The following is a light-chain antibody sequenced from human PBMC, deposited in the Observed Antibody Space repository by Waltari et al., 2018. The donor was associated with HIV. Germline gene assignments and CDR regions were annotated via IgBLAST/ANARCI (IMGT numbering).Light chain of an antibody. CDR3: NSRDSSGKHHWV. CDR2: NNN. V-gene: IGLV3-19*01. Sequence: SSELTQDPAVSVALGQTVRITCQGDSLRSYYASWYQQKPGQAPVLVIYNNNNRPSGIPDRFSGSSSGNTASLTITGAQAEVEADYYCNSRDSSGKHHWVFGGGTKLTVL. CDR1: SLRSYY. J-gene: IGLJ3*02.